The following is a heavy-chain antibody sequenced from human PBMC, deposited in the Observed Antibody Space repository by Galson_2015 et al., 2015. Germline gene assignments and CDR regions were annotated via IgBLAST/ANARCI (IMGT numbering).Heavy chain of an antibody. D-gene: IGHD3-9*01. J-gene: IGHJ4*02. CDR1: GYTFTSYA. CDR3: ARARRYVYWALDY. Sequence: SVKVSCKASGYTFTSYAMHWVRQAPGQRLEWMGWINAGNGNTKYSQKFQGRVTITRDTSASTAYMELSSLRSDDTAVYYCARARRYVYWALDYSGQGTLVPVSS. CDR2: INAGNGNT. V-gene: IGHV1-3*01.